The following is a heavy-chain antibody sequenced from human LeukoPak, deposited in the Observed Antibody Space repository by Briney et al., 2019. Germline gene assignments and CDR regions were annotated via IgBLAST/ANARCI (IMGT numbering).Heavy chain of an antibody. V-gene: IGHV3-48*03. D-gene: IGHD4/OR15-4a*01. CDR1: GFTLRRYE. Sequence: VGSLRLSCAASGFTLRRYEVNSVRQAPGKGVEWVSYISRSGDTIYFADSVKGRFTSTRDKDKNSLYLQMSSLRADDTAVYYCAKNYAADYWGRGTLVTVSS. J-gene: IGHJ4*02. CDR2: ISRSGDTI. CDR3: AKNYAADY.